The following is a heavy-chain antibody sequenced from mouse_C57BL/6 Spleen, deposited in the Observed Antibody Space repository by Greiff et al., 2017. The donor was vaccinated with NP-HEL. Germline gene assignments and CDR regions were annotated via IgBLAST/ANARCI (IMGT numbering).Heavy chain of an antibody. J-gene: IGHJ3*01. CDR2: ISYSGST. CDR3: ASYDYAWFAY. CDR1: GYSITSGYD. D-gene: IGHD2-4*01. Sequence: EVKLQESGPGMVKPSQSLSLTCTVTGYSITSGYDWHWIRHFPGNKLEWMGYISYSGSTNYNPSLKSRISITHDTSKNHFFLKLNSVTTEDTATYYCASYDYAWFAYWGQGTLVTVSA. V-gene: IGHV3-1*01.